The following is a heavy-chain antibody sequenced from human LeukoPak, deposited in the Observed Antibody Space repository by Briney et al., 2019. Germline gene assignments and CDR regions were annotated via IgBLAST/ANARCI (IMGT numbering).Heavy chain of an antibody. CDR3: ARAVSSSWYPSFDC. CDR1: GFTFSSYG. V-gene: IGHV3-30*02. CDR2: IRYDGSNK. D-gene: IGHD6-13*01. Sequence: GGSLRLSCAASGFTFSSYGMHWVRQAPGKGLEWVAFIRYDGSNKYYADSVKGRFTISRDNSKNTLYLQMNSLRAEDTAVYYCARAVSSSWYPSFDCWGQGTLVTVSS. J-gene: IGHJ4*02.